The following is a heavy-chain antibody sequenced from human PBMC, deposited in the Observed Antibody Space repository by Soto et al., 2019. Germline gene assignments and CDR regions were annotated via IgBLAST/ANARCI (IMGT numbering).Heavy chain of an antibody. Sequence: SETLSLTCAVYDEPFRNYYWSWIRQPPGKGLEWIGEVKHGGNTKYDPSLESRVTISVDTSKNQFSLKLTSVTAADTAVYYCARHLGEAYFDYWGQGTLVT. CDR2: VKHGGNT. J-gene: IGHJ4*02. CDR3: ARHLGEAYFDY. V-gene: IGHV4-34*01. CDR1: DEPFRNYY.